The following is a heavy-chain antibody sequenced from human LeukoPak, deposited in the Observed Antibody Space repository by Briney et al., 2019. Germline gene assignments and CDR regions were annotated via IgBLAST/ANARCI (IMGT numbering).Heavy chain of an antibody. D-gene: IGHD3-22*01. CDR3: ARGYYDSSGYSPFGY. V-gene: IGHV3-53*01. CDR1: GFTVSSNY. Sequence: GGSLRLSCAASGFTVSSNYMSWVRQAPGKGLEWVSVIYSGGSTYYADSVKGRFTISRDNSKNTLYLQMNSLRAGDTAVYYCARGYYDSSGYSPFGYWGQGTLVTVSS. CDR2: IYSGGST. J-gene: IGHJ4*02.